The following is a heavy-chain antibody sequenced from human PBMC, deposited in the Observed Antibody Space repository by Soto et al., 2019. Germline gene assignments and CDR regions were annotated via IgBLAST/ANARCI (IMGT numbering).Heavy chain of an antibody. V-gene: IGHV3-21*04. CDR2: ISSSSSYI. CDR3: AKEGGPYGGNIDY. D-gene: IGHD4-17*01. Sequence: PGGSLRLSCAASGFTFSSYSMNWVRQAPGKGLEWVSSISSSSSYIYYADSVKGRFTISRDNAKNSLYLQMNSLRAEDTAVYYCAKEGGPYGGNIDYWGQGTLVTVSS. CDR1: GFTFSSYS. J-gene: IGHJ4*02.